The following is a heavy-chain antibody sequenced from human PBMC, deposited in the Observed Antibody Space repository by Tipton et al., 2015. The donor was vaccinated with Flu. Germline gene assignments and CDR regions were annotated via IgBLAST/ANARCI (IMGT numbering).Heavy chain of an antibody. D-gene: IGHD3-10*01. V-gene: IGHV4-38-2*01. J-gene: IGHJ4*02. CDR1: DYSISSGYY. CDR2: ISHSGRT. Sequence: PGLVKPSETLSLICAVSDYSISSGYYWGWIRQPPGKGLEWIGCISHSGRTYYNPSLKSRVTISIDTARNQFSQRLSSVTATDTAVYYCARSTYYYGSGSSDYWGRGTLVTVSS. CDR3: ARSTYYYGSGSSDY.